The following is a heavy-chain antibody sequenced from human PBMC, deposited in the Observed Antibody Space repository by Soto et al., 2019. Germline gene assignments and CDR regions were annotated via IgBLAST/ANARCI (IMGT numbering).Heavy chain of an antibody. CDR3: ARGFIAAAGRKFDP. CDR1: GGSISSSSYY. D-gene: IGHD6-13*01. J-gene: IGHJ5*02. Sequence: SETLSLTCTVSGGSISSSSYYWGWIRQPPGKGLVWIGSIYYSGSTYYNPSLKSRVTISVDTSKNQFSLKLSSVTAADTAVYYCARGFIAAAGRKFDPWGQGTLVTVSS. CDR2: IYYSGST. V-gene: IGHV4-39*01.